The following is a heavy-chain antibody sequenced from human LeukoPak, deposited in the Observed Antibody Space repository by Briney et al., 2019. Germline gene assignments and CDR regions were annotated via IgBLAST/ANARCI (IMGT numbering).Heavy chain of an antibody. CDR2: SSAY. CDR3: ARRFNYYDSSGYSEGLYFDY. J-gene: IGHJ4*02. Sequence: ASVKVSCKASGYTFTSYGISWVRQAPGQGLEWMGWSSAYAQKFQGRVTMTTDTSTSTAYMELRSLRSDDTAVYYCARRFNYYDSSGYSEGLYFDYWGQGTLVTVSS. CDR1: GYTFTSYG. D-gene: IGHD3-22*01. V-gene: IGHV1-18*01.